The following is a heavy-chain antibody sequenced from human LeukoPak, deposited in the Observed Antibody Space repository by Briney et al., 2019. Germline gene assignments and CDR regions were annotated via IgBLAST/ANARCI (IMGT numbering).Heavy chain of an antibody. CDR3: ARVGSGLNLYYFDY. D-gene: IGHD3-3*01. CDR1: GDSISGSKYF. J-gene: IGHJ4*02. V-gene: IGHV4-39*07. CDR2: FYSGGST. Sequence: AETLSLTCTVFGDSISGSKYFWGWIRQPPGKGLEWIGNFYSGGSTYYNPSLKRRVAISEDTSGKQFSLRLGSVTAADTAVYFCARVGSGLNLYYFDYWGQGILVTVSS.